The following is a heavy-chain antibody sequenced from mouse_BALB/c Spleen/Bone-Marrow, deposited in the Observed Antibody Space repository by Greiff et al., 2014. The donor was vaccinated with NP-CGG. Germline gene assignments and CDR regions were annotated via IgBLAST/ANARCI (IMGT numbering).Heavy chain of an antibody. CDR3: ARVYPNAMDY. CDR1: GFNIEDTY. V-gene: IGHV14-3*02. CDR2: IDPANGNT. D-gene: IGHD2-1*01. J-gene: IGHJ4*01. Sequence: EVMLVESGAELVKPGASVKLSCTASGFNIEDTYMHWVKQRPEQGLEWIGRIDPANGNTKYDPKFQGKATITADTSSNTAYLQLSSLTSEDTAVYYCARVYPNAMDYWGQGTSVTVSS.